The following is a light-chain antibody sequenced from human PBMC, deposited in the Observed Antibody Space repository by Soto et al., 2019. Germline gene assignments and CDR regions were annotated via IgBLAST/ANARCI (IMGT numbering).Light chain of an antibody. CDR1: HSITNS. CDR3: QHYGGMWT. V-gene: IGKV1-5*01. J-gene: IGKJ1*01. Sequence: DIQMTQSPSTLSAYVGDRVTITCRASHSITNSVAWYQQKPGEAPKVLIYDASNLESGVPSRFSGRGFGTEFILTISSLQPDDFATYWCQHYGGMWTFAQGTRVEMK. CDR2: DAS.